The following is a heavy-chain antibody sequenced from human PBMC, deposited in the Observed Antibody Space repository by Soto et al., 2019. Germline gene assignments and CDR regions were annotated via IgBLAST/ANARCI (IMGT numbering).Heavy chain of an antibody. CDR2: ISASGGNI. Sequence: LRLSCAASGFTFNNYGVGWVRQAPGKGLEWVSTISASGGNIYYADSVKGRFTISRDTSKNTLYLQMDSLRAEDTAVYYCTKVMVKNWFDPWGQGTLVTVSS. J-gene: IGHJ5*02. D-gene: IGHD5-18*01. CDR1: GFTFNNYG. CDR3: TKVMVKNWFDP. V-gene: IGHV3-23*01.